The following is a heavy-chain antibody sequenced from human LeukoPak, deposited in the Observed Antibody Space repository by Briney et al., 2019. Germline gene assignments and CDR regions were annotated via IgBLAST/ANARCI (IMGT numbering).Heavy chain of an antibody. CDR3: ARDLFGVVIMGYFDY. Sequence: GRSLRLSRAASGFIFSSYGMHWVRQAPGKGLEWVAVISHDGSHKFYADSVEGRFTISRDNAKNSLYLQMNSLRAEDTAFYYCARDLFGVVIMGYFDYWGQGTLVTVSS. CDR2: ISHDGSHK. CDR1: GFIFSSYG. V-gene: IGHV3-30*03. D-gene: IGHD3-3*01. J-gene: IGHJ4*02.